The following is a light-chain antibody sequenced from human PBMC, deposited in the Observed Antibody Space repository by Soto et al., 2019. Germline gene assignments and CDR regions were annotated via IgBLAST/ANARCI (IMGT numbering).Light chain of an antibody. CDR3: QQYNNWPPLT. CDR1: QSASSS. V-gene: IGKV3-15*01. CDR2: DAS. J-gene: IGKJ4*01. Sequence: EIVMTQSPATLSVSPGDRATLSCRASQSASSSLAWYQQIPGQAPRLLIYDASTRATGIPARFGGSGSGTEFSLTISSLQSEDFAVYYCQQYNNWPPLTFGGGTEVEVK.